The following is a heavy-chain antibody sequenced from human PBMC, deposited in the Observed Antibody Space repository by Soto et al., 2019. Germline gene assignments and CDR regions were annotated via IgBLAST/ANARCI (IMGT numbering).Heavy chain of an antibody. D-gene: IGHD6-19*01. Sequence: SETLSLTCTVSGGPVSSGSYYWSWIRQPPGKGLEWFGYIYYSGSTNYNPSLKSRVTISVDTSKNQFSLKLSFVTAADTAVYYCARGIEGWYQGRYYYGMDVWGQGTTVTVSS. J-gene: IGHJ6*02. CDR3: ARGIEGWYQGRYYYGMDV. CDR2: IYYSGST. CDR1: GGPVSSGSYY. V-gene: IGHV4-61*01.